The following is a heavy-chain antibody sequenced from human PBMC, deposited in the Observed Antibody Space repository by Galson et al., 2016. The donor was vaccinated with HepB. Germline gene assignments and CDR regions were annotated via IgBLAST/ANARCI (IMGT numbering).Heavy chain of an antibody. V-gene: IGHV4-34*01. CDR3: ARPWDHDGDAFDI. Sequence: SETLSLTCVVYGGSFSGYYWTWIRQSPGKGLEWIGKINHSGSTHYNPSLKSRVTMSVDRSKSQFSLKVSSVTAADTAVYYCARPWDHDGDAFDIWGQGTTVTVSS. CDR1: GGSFSGYY. J-gene: IGHJ3*02. D-gene: IGHD1-1*01. CDR2: INHSGST.